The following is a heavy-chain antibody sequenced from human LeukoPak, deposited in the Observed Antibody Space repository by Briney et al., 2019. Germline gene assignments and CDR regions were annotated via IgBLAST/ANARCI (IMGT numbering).Heavy chain of an antibody. V-gene: IGHV3-66*01. CDR3: VRFPHFDWLSDHDY. Sequence: PGGSLRLSCAASGFTVSSNYMSWVRRAPGKGLEWVSVIYSGGSTYYADSVKGRFTISRDNSKNTLYLQMNSLRAEDTAVYYCVRFPHFDWLSDHDYWGQGTLVTVSS. CDR1: GFTVSSNY. CDR2: IYSGGST. J-gene: IGHJ4*02. D-gene: IGHD3-9*01.